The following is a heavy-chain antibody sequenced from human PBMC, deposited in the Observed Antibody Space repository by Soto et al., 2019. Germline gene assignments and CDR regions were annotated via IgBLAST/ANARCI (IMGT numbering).Heavy chain of an antibody. CDR3: ASRSYGSGTFYPADN. V-gene: IGHV1-69*13. Sequence: SVKVSCKASGDTFINFVISWIRQAPGQGPEWMGQITPLYGTAKYSEIFQGKVTVTADEATSTAYMEVSSLRSDDTAVYYCASRSYGSGTFYPADNWGQGTPVTVSS. CDR1: GDTFINFV. D-gene: IGHD3-10*01. J-gene: IGHJ4*02. CDR2: ITPLYGTA.